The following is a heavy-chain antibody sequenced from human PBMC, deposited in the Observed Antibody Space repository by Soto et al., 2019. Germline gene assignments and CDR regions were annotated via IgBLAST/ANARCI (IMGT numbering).Heavy chain of an antibody. CDR1: GYTFTSYG. J-gene: IGHJ3*02. CDR3: ARDRRWEQWRENDAFDI. V-gene: IGHV1-18*01. D-gene: IGHD6-19*01. Sequence: ASVKVSCKASGYTFTSYGISWVRQAPGQGLEWMGWISAYNGNTNYAQKLQGRVTMTTDTSTSTAYMELGSLRSDDTAVYYCARDRRWEQWRENDAFDIWGQGTMVTVSS. CDR2: ISAYNGNT.